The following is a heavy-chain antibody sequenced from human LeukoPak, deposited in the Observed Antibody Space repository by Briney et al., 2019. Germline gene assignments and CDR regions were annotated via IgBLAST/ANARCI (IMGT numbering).Heavy chain of an antibody. V-gene: IGHV4-39*01. CDR3: ILGGKLDY. J-gene: IGHJ4*02. CDR2: IYHTGST. CDR1: GGAISGSNYY. Sequence: PSETLSLTCTVSGGAISGSNYYRGWIRQPPGKGLEWIGGIYHTGSTHYNPSLKSRVTISVGTSKNQLSLRLKSVTAADTAMYYCILGGKLDYWGQGIPVTLSS. D-gene: IGHD3-10*01.